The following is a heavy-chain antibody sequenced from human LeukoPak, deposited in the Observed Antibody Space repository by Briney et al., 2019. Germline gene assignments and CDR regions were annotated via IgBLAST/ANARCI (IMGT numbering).Heavy chain of an antibody. J-gene: IGHJ4*02. V-gene: IGHV3-73*01. D-gene: IGHD3-10*01. CDR1: GFPFSDFD. CDR2: ITTRTERYDI. CDR3: ARRECKIKCISGDY. Sequence: GGSLRLFCVASGFPFSDFDVHWVRQASGEGLEWVGRITTRTERYDIAYAACVKGRFSISRDDSKNTAYLQMDSLRTEDTAVYYCARRECKIKCISGDYWGQGNLGTVSS.